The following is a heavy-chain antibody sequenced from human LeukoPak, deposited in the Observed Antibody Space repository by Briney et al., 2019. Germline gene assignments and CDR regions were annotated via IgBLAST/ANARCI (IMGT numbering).Heavy chain of an antibody. J-gene: IGHJ5*02. Sequence: ASVKVSCKASGYTFTGYYMHWVRQAPGQGLEWMGWINPNSGGTNYAQKFQGRVTMTRDTSISTAYMELSRPRSDDTAVYYCARVRRIAVAGTVPPTSFWFDPWGQGTLVTVSS. D-gene: IGHD6-19*01. CDR3: ARVRRIAVAGTVPPTSFWFDP. CDR2: INPNSGGT. CDR1: GYTFTGYY. V-gene: IGHV1-2*02.